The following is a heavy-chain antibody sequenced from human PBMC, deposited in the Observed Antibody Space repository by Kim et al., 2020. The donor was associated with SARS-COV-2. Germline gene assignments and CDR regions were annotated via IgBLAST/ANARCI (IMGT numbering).Heavy chain of an antibody. CDR2: IYSGGSST. V-gene: IGHV3-23*03. Sequence: GGSLRLSCAASGFTFSSYAMSWVRQAPGKGLEWVSVIYSGGSSTYYADSVKGRFTISRDNSKNTLYLQMNSLRAEDTVVYYCAKDQDGSGIYYGMDVWGQGITVTVSS. D-gene: IGHD3-10*01. CDR3: AKDQDGSGIYYGMDV. J-gene: IGHJ6*02. CDR1: GFTFSSYA.